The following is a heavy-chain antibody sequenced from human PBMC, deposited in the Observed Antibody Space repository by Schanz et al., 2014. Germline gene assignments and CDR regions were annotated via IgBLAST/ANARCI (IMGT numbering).Heavy chain of an antibody. CDR2: IKHDGSVK. Sequence: EVQLVESGGGLVQPGGSLRLSCTASGFTFSDYWMSWVRQAPGKGPEWVANIKHDGSVKDYVDSVEGRFTISRDNTKNSLFLQMNSLRAEDTAVYYCARDHTTESYYSAGPPIDYWGRGTLVTVSS. J-gene: IGHJ2*01. D-gene: IGHD1-26*01. CDR1: GFTFSDYW. CDR3: ARDHTTESYYSAGPPIDY. V-gene: IGHV3-7*04.